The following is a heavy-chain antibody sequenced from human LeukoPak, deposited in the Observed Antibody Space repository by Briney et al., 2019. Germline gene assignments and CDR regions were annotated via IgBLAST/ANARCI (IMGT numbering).Heavy chain of an antibody. V-gene: IGHV3-7*01. CDR1: GFTFTSYW. CDR3: ARSGAPIDY. Sequence: GGSLRLSCAASGFTFTSYWMTWVRQAPGKGLKWVANIKQDGSEKYYVDSVKGRFTISRDNAKNSLFLQMNSLRAEDTAVYYCARSGAPIDYWGQGTLVTVSS. J-gene: IGHJ4*02. CDR2: IKQDGSEK.